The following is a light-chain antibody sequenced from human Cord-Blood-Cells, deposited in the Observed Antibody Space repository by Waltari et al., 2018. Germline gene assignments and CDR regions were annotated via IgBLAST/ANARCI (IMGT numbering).Light chain of an antibody. J-gene: IGKJ1*01. Sequence: EIVIPHPPATLSVSPEATALPSCRASPSVSSNLTWYQQKAGHAPRLLIYGASTRATGISARFSGSGSATEFTPTISSLQSEDFAVYYCQQYNNWCTFGQGTKVEIK. V-gene: IGKV3-15*01. CDR1: PSVSSN. CDR2: GAS. CDR3: QQYNNWCT.